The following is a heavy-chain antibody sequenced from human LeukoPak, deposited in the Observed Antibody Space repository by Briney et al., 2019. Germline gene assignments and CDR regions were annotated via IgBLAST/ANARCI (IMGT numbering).Heavy chain of an antibody. J-gene: IGHJ4*02. V-gene: IGHV3-33*08. CDR3: ARDSSSGSGLDY. Sequence: GGSLRLSCAASGFXFSSYGIHWVRQAPGKGLEWVAVIWYDGSNKYYADSVKGRFTISRDNSKNTLYLQMNSLRAEDTAVYYCARDSSSGSGLDYWGQGTLVTVSS. D-gene: IGHD6-6*01. CDR1: GFXFSSYG. CDR2: IWYDGSNK.